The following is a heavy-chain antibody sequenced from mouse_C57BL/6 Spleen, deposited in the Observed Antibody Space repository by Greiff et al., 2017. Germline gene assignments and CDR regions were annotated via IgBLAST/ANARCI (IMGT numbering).Heavy chain of an antibody. CDR3: SRRLTGAFDY. CDR1: GFNFSSYA. J-gene: IGHJ2*01. V-gene: IGHV5-9-1*02. Sequence: EVKVVESGEGLVKPGGSLKLSCAASGFNFSSYAMSWVRQTPEKRLEWVAYISSGGDYIKYADTVKGRCTISRDNARNTRYLQMSSLKSEDTAMYYCSRRLTGAFDYWGQGTTLTVSS. D-gene: IGHD4-1*01. CDR2: ISSGGDYI.